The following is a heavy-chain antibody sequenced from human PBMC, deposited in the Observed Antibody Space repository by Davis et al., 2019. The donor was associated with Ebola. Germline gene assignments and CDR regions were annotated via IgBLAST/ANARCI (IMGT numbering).Heavy chain of an antibody. J-gene: IGHJ4*02. D-gene: IGHD5/OR15-5a*01. CDR2: ISPGDSNT. CDR3: ATLKSMSAPPY. V-gene: IGHV5-51*01. CDR1: GYNFTNYW. Sequence: PGGSLRLSCKTSGYNFTNYWLGWVRQVPGKGLEWMGIISPGDSNTTYRPSFQGHVTISADKSINTAYLQWSSLKASDTAMYYCATLKSMSAPPYWGQGALVTVSS.